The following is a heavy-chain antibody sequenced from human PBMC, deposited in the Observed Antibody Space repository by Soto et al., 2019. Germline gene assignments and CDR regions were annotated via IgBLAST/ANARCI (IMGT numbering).Heavy chain of an antibody. CDR2: IKQDGSEK. Sequence: GGSLRLSCAASGFTFSSYWMSWVRQAPGKGLEWVANIKQDGSEKYYVDSVKGRFTISRDNAKNSLYLQMNSLRAEDTAVYYCARDEVAEWLVRPRPFDYWGQGTLVTVSS. V-gene: IGHV3-7*01. CDR1: GFTFSSYW. D-gene: IGHD6-19*01. CDR3: ARDEVAEWLVRPRPFDY. J-gene: IGHJ4*02.